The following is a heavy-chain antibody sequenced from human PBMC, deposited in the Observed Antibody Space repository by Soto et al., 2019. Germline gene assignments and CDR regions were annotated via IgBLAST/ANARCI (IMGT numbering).Heavy chain of an antibody. CDR3: TRGTDLLYCTSTSCPGIDV. CDR2: IRSKANSYAT. D-gene: IGHD2-2*01. Sequence: PGGSLRLSCAASGFTFSGSAMHWVRQASGKGLEWVGRIRSKANSYATAYAASVKGRFTISRDNAENSLYLQMNSLRAEDTAIYYCTRGTDLLYCTSTSCPGIDVWGPGTTVTVSS. CDR1: GFTFSGSA. V-gene: IGHV3-73*01. J-gene: IGHJ6*02.